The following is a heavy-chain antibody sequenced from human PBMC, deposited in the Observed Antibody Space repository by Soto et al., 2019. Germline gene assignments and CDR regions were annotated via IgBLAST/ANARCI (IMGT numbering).Heavy chain of an antibody. CDR3: ARAVEQSYYYSGMDV. V-gene: IGHV1-69*12. J-gene: IGHJ6*02. Sequence: QVQLVQSGAEVKKPGSSVKVSCKASGGTFSSYGISWVRQAPGQGLEWMGGIIPIFGTANYAQKCQGRVTITADESTSTAYMELSRLRSEDTAVYYCARAVEQSYYYSGMDVWGQGTRVTVSS. CDR1: GGTFSSYG. CDR2: IIPIFGTA.